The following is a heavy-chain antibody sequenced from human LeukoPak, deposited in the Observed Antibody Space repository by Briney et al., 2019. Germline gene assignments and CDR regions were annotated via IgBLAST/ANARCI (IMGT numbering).Heavy chain of an antibody. V-gene: IGHV3-30*04. CDR1: GFTFSSYA. CDR3: ARGTPAAGVY. Sequence: GGSLRLSCAASGFTFSSYAMHWVRQAPGKGLEWVAVISYDGSNKYYADSVKGRFTISRDNSKNTLYLQMNSLRAEDTAVYYCARGTPAAGVYWGQGTLVTISS. D-gene: IGHD6-13*01. CDR2: ISYDGSNK. J-gene: IGHJ4*02.